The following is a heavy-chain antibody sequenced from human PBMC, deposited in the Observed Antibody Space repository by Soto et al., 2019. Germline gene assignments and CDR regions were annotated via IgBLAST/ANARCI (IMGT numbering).Heavy chain of an antibody. D-gene: IGHD2-21*02. CDR2: IYWDDDK. V-gene: IGHV2-5*02. CDR3: AKVYWVASGIRYYFDY. Sequence: QITLKESGPTLVKPTQTLTLTCTFSGFSFSTSSVGVGWIRQPPGKALEWLALIYWDDDKRYNPSLRSRLTITKDTSRNQVVVTMPDMDPVDTATYFCAKVYWVASGIRYYFDYWGQGTLVTVSS. CDR1: GFSFSTSSVG. J-gene: IGHJ4*02.